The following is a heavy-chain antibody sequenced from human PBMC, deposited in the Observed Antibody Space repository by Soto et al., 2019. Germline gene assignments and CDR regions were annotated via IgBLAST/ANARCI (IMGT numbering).Heavy chain of an antibody. Sequence: QVQLVQSGAEVKKPGASVKVSCKASGYTFTSYGISWVRQAPGQGLEWMGWISAYNGNTNNAQKLQARVTITTDTSTSTAYMELRSLRSDATAVYYCARASGSSYWFDPWGQGTLVTVSS. CDR2: ISAYNGNT. CDR3: ARASGSSYWFDP. V-gene: IGHV1-18*01. D-gene: IGHD1-26*01. J-gene: IGHJ5*02. CDR1: GYTFTSYG.